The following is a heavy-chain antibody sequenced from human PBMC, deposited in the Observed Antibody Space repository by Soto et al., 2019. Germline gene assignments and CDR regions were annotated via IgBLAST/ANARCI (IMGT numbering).Heavy chain of an antibody. V-gene: IGHV4-61*01. D-gene: IGHD2-21*02. CDR3: ARVERGTATSVVDAYDI. J-gene: IGHJ3*02. CDR1: GGFVSSGSYY. CDR2: MSHSGGT. Sequence: SETLSLTCAVYGGFVSSGSYYWSWIRQPPGKGLEWIGEMSHSGGTHFNPSLKSRVTISVDTSKNQFSLKMSSVTAADTALYYCARVERGTATSVVDAYDIWGPGKMVTVSS.